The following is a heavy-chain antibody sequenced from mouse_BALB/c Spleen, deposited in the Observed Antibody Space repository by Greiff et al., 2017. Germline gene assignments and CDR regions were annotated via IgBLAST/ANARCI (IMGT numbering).Heavy chain of an antibody. CDR2: IYPGDGDT. CDR1: GYAFSSSW. J-gene: IGHJ2*01. Sequence: VQLQQSGPELVKPGASVKISCKASGYAFSSSWMNWVKQRPGQGLEWIGRIYPGDGDTNYNGKFKGKATLTADKSSSTAYMQLSSLTSVDSAVYFCARKLGGFIDYWGQGTTLTVSS. V-gene: IGHV1-82*01. D-gene: IGHD4-1*01. CDR3: ARKLGGFIDY.